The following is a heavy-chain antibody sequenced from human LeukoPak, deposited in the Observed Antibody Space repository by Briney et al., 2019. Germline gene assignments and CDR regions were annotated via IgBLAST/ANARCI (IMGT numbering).Heavy chain of an antibody. CDR2: IHYSGST. CDR1: GDSLSSYY. J-gene: IGHJ4*02. Sequence: SETLSLTCTVSGDSLSSYYLSWIRQPPGKGLEWIGYIHYSGSTNYNPSLKSRVTISVDTSKNQFSLRLSSVPAADTALYYCASGFRGQLGYFDYWGQGTLVTVSS. D-gene: IGHD1-1*01. V-gene: IGHV4-59*01. CDR3: ASGFRGQLGYFDY.